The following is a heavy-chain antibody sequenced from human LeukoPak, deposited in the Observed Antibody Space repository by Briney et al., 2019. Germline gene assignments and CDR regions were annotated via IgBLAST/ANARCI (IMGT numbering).Heavy chain of an antibody. CDR2: MNPNSGNT. V-gene: IGHV1-8*03. Sequence: ASVKVSCKASGYTFTSYDINWVRQATGQGLEWMGWMNPNSGNTGYAQKFQGRVTITRNTSISTAYMELSSLRSEDTAVYYCARAVRAPSEYSSSSPFRYYYYYMDVWGKGTPDTVSS. J-gene: IGHJ6*03. CDR1: GYTFTSYD. D-gene: IGHD6-6*01. CDR3: ARAVRAPSEYSSSSPFRYYYYYMDV.